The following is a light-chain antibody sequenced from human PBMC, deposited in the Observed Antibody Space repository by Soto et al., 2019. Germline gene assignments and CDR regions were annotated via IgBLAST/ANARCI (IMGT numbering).Light chain of an antibody. V-gene: IGLV2-14*03. Sequence: QSVLTQPASVSGSPGQSIAISCTGTSSDVGGYNYVSWYQHHPGKAPTVMIYDVSNRPSGVSDRFSGSKSGNTASLTISGLQADDEADYYCSSYTSSSTYVFGTGTKVTVL. CDR1: SSDVGGYNY. CDR3: SSYTSSSTYV. CDR2: DVS. J-gene: IGLJ1*01.